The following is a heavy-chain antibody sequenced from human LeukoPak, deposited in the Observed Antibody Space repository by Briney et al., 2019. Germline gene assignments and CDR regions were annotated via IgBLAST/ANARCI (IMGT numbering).Heavy chain of an antibody. CDR1: GFTFSSYA. Sequence: GGSLGLSCAASGFTFSSYAVSWVRQAPGKGLEWVSAISGSGGSTYYADSVKGRFTISSDNSKNTLYLQMNSLRAEDTAVYYCAPRFDWLSNDAFDIWGQGTMVTVSS. CDR2: ISGSGGST. D-gene: IGHD3-9*01. CDR3: APRFDWLSNDAFDI. V-gene: IGHV3-23*01. J-gene: IGHJ3*02.